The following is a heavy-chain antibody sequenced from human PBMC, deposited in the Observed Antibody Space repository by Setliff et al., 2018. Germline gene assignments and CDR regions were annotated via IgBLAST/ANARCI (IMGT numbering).Heavy chain of an antibody. V-gene: IGHV4-34*01. CDR2: ISHSGST. D-gene: IGHD6-13*01. CDR1: GGSFSTYY. Sequence: SETLSLTCAVYGGSFSTYYWIWIRQPPGKGLEWIGEISHSGSTNYNPSLKSRVTISVDTSKNQFSLKLSSVTASDTAVYYCARGQYRGSWYRGLAYFDSWGQGTLVTVSS. J-gene: IGHJ4*02. CDR3: ARGQYRGSWYRGLAYFDS.